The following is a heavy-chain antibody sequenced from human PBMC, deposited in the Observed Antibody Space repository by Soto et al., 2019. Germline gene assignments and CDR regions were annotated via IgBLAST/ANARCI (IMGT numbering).Heavy chain of an antibody. D-gene: IGHD3-3*01. CDR3: ARHYTIFGVVIHFDY. Sequence: HPGGSLRLSCAASGFTFSSYEMNWVRQAPGKGLEWVSYISSSGSTIYYADSVKGRFTISRDNAKNSLYLQMNSLRAEDTAVYYCARHYTIFGVVIHFDYWGQGTLVTVSS. CDR1: GFTFSSYE. CDR2: ISSSGSTI. J-gene: IGHJ4*02. V-gene: IGHV3-48*03.